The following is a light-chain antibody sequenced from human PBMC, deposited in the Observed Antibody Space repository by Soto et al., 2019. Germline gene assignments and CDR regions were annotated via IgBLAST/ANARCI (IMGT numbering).Light chain of an antibody. V-gene: IGKV3-20*01. Sequence: EIDFTQSPGTVSLSPGERATLSCRASHSVSSRYLAWYQQKPGQAPRLLIYGASSRATGIPDRFSGSGSGTDFTLTISRLEPEDFAVYYCQQYGSSPRITFCQGTRLEI. CDR1: HSVSSRY. CDR2: GAS. CDR3: QQYGSSPRIT. J-gene: IGKJ5*01.